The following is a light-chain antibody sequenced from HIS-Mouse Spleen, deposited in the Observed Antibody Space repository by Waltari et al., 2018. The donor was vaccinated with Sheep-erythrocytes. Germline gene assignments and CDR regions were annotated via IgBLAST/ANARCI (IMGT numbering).Light chain of an antibody. V-gene: IGLV3-1*01. CDR1: KLGDKY. Sequence: SSELTQPPSVSVSPGQTASITCSGVKLGDKYACWYQQKPGQSPVLVIYQVTKRPSVIPGRFPGSNSGDTATLTISGTQAMDEADYYCQAWDSSIVVVGGGTKLTVL. CDR3: QAWDSSIVV. CDR2: QVT. J-gene: IGLJ2*01.